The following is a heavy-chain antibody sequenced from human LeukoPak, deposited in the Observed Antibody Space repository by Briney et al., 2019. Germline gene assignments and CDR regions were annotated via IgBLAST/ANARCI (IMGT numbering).Heavy chain of an antibody. CDR2: ISVYNGNT. J-gene: IGHJ1*01. CDR3: ARDLDSSSWFQH. Sequence: ASVKVSCKASGYTFTSYGISWVRQAPGQGLEWMGWISVYNGNTKYAQKVQGRVTMTTDTSTSTAYMELRSLRSDDTAGYYCARDLDSSSWFQHWGQGALVTVSS. D-gene: IGHD6-13*01. CDR1: GYTFTSYG. V-gene: IGHV1-18*01.